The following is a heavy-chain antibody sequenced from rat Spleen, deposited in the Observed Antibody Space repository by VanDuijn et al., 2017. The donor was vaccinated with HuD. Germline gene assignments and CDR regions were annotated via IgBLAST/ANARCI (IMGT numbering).Heavy chain of an antibody. J-gene: IGHJ2*01. CDR3: AKDLDYGPDY. CDR2: INTDGGDT. Sequence: EVQLVETGGGLVQPGRSLKLSCVVSGFTFSSYWMYWIRQAPGKGLEWVSSINTDGGDTYYSDSVKGRFTISRDNAENTVYLQMNSLRSEDTATYYCAKDLDYGPDYWGQGVMVTVSS. CDR1: GFTFSSYW. V-gene: IGHV5-58*01. D-gene: IGHD1-11*01.